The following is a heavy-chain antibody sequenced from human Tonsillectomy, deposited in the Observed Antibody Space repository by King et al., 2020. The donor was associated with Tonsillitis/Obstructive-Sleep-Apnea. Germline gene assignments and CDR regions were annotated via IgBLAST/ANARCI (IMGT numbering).Heavy chain of an antibody. D-gene: IGHD2-2*02. CDR3: AHCYTREVAYFHS. V-gene: IGHV5-51*01. CDR1: GNSFTNYW. CDR2: ISPGDSDT. J-gene: IGHJ4*02. Sequence: VQLVESGAEEKTPGESLKISCKASGNSFTNYWIGWARQMPGKGLEWMGVISPGDSDTRYSQSSQGQHTISADKSISTADLQWSSLKASDTPMYYCAHCYTREVAYFHSWGQGTLVTVSS.